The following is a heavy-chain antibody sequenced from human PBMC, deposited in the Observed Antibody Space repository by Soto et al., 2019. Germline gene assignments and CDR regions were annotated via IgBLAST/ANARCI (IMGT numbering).Heavy chain of an antibody. V-gene: IGHV5-10-1*01. CDR1: GYTVTSYW. D-gene: IGHD2-15*01. J-gene: IGHJ5*02. CDR3: ARGGPQVVHNWVDP. Sequence: GESLKICCKGCGYTVTSYWINWVRQMPGKGLEWMGRIDPTDSYTNYNPSFQGHVTISADKSLSTAYLQWNSLRASDTATYYCARGGPQVVHNWVDPWGQGTLVTVS. CDR2: IDPTDSYT.